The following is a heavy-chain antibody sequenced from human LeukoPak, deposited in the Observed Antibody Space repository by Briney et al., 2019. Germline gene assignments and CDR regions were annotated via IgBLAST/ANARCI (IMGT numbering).Heavy chain of an antibody. V-gene: IGHV3-23*01. J-gene: IGHJ4*02. Sequence: GVSLRLSCTASGFTFGDYAMSWVRQAPGKGLEWVSAISGSGGSTYYADSVKGRFTISRDNSKNTLYLQMNSLRAEDTAVYYCAKDMKRSTVTTDLLDYWGQGTLVTVSS. CDR1: GFTFGDYA. D-gene: IGHD4-11*01. CDR2: ISGSGGST. CDR3: AKDMKRSTVTTDLLDY.